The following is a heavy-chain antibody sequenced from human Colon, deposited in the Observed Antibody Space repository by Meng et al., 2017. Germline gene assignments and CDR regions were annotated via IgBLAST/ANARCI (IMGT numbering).Heavy chain of an antibody. CDR2: ISSSASTI. Sequence: GESLKISCAASGFTFSSYEMNWVRQAPGKGLEWVSYISSSASTIDYADSVKGRFTISRDNAKKSLYLQMNSLRAEDTAVYYCARGSSGNYYNYYGMDVWGPGTTVTGSS. J-gene: IGHJ6*02. D-gene: IGHD1-26*01. CDR1: GFTFSSYE. CDR3: ARGSSGNYYNYYGMDV. V-gene: IGHV3-48*03.